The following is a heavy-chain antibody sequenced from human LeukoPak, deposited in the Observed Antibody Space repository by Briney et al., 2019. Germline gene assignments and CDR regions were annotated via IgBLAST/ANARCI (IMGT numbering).Heavy chain of an antibody. CDR3: AREDRTYYDFWSGYSK. V-gene: IGHV3-7*01. CDR1: GFTFSSYW. Sequence: GGSLRLSCAASGFTFSSYWMSWVRQAPGKGLEWVANIKQDGSEKYYVDSVKGRFTISRDNAKNSLYLQMNSLRAEDTAVYYCAREDRTYYDFWSGYSKGGQGTLVTVSS. D-gene: IGHD3-3*01. CDR2: IKQDGSEK. J-gene: IGHJ4*02.